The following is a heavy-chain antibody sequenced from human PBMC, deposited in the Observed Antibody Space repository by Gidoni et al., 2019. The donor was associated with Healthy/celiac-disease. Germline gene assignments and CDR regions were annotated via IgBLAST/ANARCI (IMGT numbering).Heavy chain of an antibody. CDR2: IKQDGSEK. CDR3: ARDGVVVVPAAYAM. V-gene: IGHV3-7*04. J-gene: IGHJ4*02. CDR1: GFTCSSYW. Sequence: EVQLVESGGGWVQPGGSLRLSCAASGFTCSSYWMSWVRQAPGKGLEWVANIKQDGSEKYYVDSVKGRFTISRDNAKNSLYLQMNSLRAEDTAVYYCARDGVVVVPAAYAMWGQGTLVTVSS. D-gene: IGHD2-2*01.